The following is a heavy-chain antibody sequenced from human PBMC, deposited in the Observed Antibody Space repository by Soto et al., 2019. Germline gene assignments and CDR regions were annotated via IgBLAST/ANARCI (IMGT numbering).Heavy chain of an antibody. CDR1: GFSLRTRGVA. V-gene: IGHV2-5*02. J-gene: IGHJ4*02. CDR2: IYWDEDK. Sequence: QITLKESGPTLVKPTQTLTLTCTFSGFSLRTRGVAVGWFRQPPGKALEWLALIYWDEDKWYSPSLKSRLTIADDTSSQQMVLTMTNVDPVDAAPYYCAHRPRGYAYYFDYWGQGILVTVSS. D-gene: IGHD5-12*01. CDR3: AHRPRGYAYYFDY.